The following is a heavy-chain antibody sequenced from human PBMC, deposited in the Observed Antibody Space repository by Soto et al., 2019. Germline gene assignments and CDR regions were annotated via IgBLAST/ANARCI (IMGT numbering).Heavy chain of an antibody. CDR1: GFTFSSYA. CDR3: AKDQGSSWYEINY. Sequence: GGSLRLSCAASGFTFSSYAMSWVRQAPGKGLEWVSTISGSGGSTYYADSVKGRFTISRDNSKNTLYLQMNSLRAEDTAVYYCAKDQGSSWYEINYWGQGTLVTVSS. CDR2: ISGSGGST. J-gene: IGHJ4*02. D-gene: IGHD6-13*01. V-gene: IGHV3-23*01.